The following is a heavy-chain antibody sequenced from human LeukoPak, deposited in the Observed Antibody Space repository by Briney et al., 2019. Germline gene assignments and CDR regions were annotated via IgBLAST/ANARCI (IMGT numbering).Heavy chain of an antibody. Sequence: SETLSLTCAVYGGSFSGYYWSWIRQPPEKGLDWIGEITRTGRINYNPALKGRVTMSLDTSKNQFSLELSSMTAADTAVYYCARGGITGTTRGPTRLNDAFDIWGQGTMVTVSS. CDR2: ITRTGRI. CDR1: GGSFSGYY. CDR3: ARGGITGTTRGPTRLNDAFDI. V-gene: IGHV4-34*01. D-gene: IGHD1-20*01. J-gene: IGHJ3*02.